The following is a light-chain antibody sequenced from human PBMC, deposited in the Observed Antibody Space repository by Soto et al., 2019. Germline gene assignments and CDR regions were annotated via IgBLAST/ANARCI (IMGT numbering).Light chain of an antibody. CDR2: DAS. CDR1: QSISSW. J-gene: IGKJ4*01. V-gene: IGKV1-5*01. CDR3: PQYNSYS. Sequence: DIQMTQSPSTLSASVGDRVTITCRASQSISSWLAWYQQKPGKAPKLLIYDASSLESGVPSRFSGTGSGTEFTLTISSLQPDDIATYYCPQYNSYSFGGGTKVEIK.